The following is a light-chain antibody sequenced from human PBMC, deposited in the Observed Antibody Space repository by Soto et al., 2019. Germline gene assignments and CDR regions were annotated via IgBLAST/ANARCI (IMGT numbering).Light chain of an antibody. J-gene: IGKJ5*01. Sequence: EIVVDQVPGTLSLSPRERATLSCRASQSVSSSYLAWYQQKPGQAPSLLIYGASSRATGIPDRFSGGGSGTDFTLTISRLEPGDFAVYFCQQYGGFPITFGQGTRLEI. CDR1: QSVSSSY. V-gene: IGKV3-20*01. CDR3: QQYGGFPIT. CDR2: GAS.